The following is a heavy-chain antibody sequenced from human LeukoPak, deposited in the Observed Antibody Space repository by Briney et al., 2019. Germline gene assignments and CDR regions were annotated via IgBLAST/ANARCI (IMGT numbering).Heavy chain of an antibody. CDR2: ISAYNGNT. J-gene: IGHJ6*03. Sequence: GASVKASCKASGYTFTNYGISWVRQTPGQGLEWMGWISAYNGNTNYAQKLQGRVTMTTDTSTSTAYMELRSLRSDETAVYYCARGKPSYGSSGYQDYYYYMYVWGKGTTVTVSS. CDR3: ARGKPSYGSSGYQDYYYYMYV. V-gene: IGHV1-18*01. CDR1: GYTFTNYG. D-gene: IGHD3-22*01.